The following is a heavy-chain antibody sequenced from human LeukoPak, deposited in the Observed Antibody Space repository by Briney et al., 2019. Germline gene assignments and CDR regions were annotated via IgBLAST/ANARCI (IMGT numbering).Heavy chain of an antibody. J-gene: IGHJ4*02. V-gene: IGHV3-9*01. CDR1: GFTFDDYA. D-gene: IGHD2-15*01. CDR3: AKDRGYCSGGSCSHFDY. CDR2: ISWNSGSI. Sequence: PGGSLRLSCAAPGFTFDDYAMHWVRQAPGKGLEWVSGISWNSGSIGYADSVKGRFTISRDNAKNSLYLQMNSLRAEDTALYYCAKDRGYCSGGSCSHFDYWGQGTLVTVPS.